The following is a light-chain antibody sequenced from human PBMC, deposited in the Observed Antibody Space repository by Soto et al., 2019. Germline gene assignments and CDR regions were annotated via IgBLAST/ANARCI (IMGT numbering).Light chain of an antibody. CDR1: QTVERW. Sequence: DIQMTQSPSTLSASVGDGVTITCRASQTVERWMAWYQQKPGKAPKLLISDVSTLERGVPSRFSGSGSATEFTLTISSLQPDDFATYYCHQYSSYSWTFGQGTKVDI. V-gene: IGKV1-5*01. CDR3: HQYSSYSWT. J-gene: IGKJ1*01. CDR2: DVS.